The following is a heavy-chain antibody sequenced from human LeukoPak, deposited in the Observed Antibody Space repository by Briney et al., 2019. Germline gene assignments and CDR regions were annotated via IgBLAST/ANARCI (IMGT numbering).Heavy chain of an antibody. CDR2: IYYSGST. V-gene: IGHV4-59*01. CDR1: GGSISSYY. D-gene: IGHD3-10*01. CDR3: ARDLVTMVRGSGLSY. Sequence: SETLSLTCTVSGGSISSYYWSWIRQPPGKGLEWIGYIYYSGSTNYNPSLKSRVTISVDTSKNQFSLKLSSVTAADTAVHYCARDLVTMVRGSGLSYWGQGTLVTVSS. J-gene: IGHJ4*02.